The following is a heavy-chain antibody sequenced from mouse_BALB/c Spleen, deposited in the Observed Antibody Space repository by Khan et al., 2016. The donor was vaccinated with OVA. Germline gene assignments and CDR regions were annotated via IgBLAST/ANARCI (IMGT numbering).Heavy chain of an antibody. Sequence: EVQLQESGGGLVKPGGSLKLSCAASGFTFSDYYMYWVRQTPEKRLEWVATLSDGGTYTYYPDSVKGRFTISRDNAQNNLYLQMSSLKSEDAAMYYCSREGWLDRYACFAYWGQGTLGTVSA. CDR3: SREGWLDRYACFAY. V-gene: IGHV5-4*02. CDR1: GFTFSDYY. CDR2: LSDGGTYT. D-gene: IGHD2-14*01. J-gene: IGHJ3*01.